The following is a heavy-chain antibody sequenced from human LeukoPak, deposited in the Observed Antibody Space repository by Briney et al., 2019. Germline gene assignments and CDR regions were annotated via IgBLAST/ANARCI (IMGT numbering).Heavy chain of an antibody. Sequence: SVQVSCKDSGGTFGSYAISWVRQAPGQGLDWMGGIIPIFGTANYAQKFQGRVTITTDESTSTAYMELSSLRSEDTAVYYCAREIVVVTAADAFDIWGQGTMVTVSS. J-gene: IGHJ3*02. CDR2: IIPIFGTA. D-gene: IGHD2-21*02. V-gene: IGHV1-69*05. CDR1: GGTFGSYA. CDR3: AREIVVVTAADAFDI.